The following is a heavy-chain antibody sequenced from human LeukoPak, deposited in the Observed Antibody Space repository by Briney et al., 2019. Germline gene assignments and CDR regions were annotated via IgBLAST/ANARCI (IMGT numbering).Heavy chain of an antibody. CDR1: GYTFTSYD. CDR2: MNPNSGNT. Sequence: ASVKVSCKASGYTFTSYDINWVRQATGQGLEWVGWMNPNSGNTGYAQKFQGRVTMTRNTAISTAYMELSSLRAEDTAVYYCARGLYCSSTSCSDDWGQGTLVTV. D-gene: IGHD2-2*01. V-gene: IGHV1-8*01. CDR3: ARGLYCSSTSCSDD. J-gene: IGHJ4*01.